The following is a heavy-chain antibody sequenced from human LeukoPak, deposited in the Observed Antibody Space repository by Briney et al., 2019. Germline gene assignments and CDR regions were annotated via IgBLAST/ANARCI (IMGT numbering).Heavy chain of an antibody. J-gene: IGHJ4*02. CDR3: ARLSSSWAGTVLYFDY. Sequence: SETLSLTCTVSGYSISSGYYWGWIRQPPGKGLEWIGSIYHSGSTYYNPSLKSRVTISVDTSKNQFSLKLSSVTAADTAVYYCARLSSSWAGTVLYFDYWGQGTLVTVSS. V-gene: IGHV4-38-2*02. D-gene: IGHD6-13*01. CDR2: IYHSGST. CDR1: GYSISSGYY.